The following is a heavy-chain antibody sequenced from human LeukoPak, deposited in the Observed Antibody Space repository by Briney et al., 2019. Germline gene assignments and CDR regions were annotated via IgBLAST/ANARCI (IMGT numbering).Heavy chain of an antibody. CDR2: INPSGGDT. CDR1: GYTFTKYY. Sequence: ASVKVSCKASGYTFTKYYMHWVRQAPGQGLEWMGTINPSGGDTRHAHKFQGRVTVTRDKSTSTVYMELRSLRSEDTAVYYCARVSYDILTGWRYYFDYWGQGTLVTVSS. D-gene: IGHD3-9*01. CDR3: ARVSYDILTGWRYYFDY. J-gene: IGHJ4*02. V-gene: IGHV1-46*01.